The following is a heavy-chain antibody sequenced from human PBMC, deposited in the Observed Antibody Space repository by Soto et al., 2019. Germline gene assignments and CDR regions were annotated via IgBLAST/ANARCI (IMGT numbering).Heavy chain of an antibody. CDR2: IVPSVDTT. CDR1: GGTFSRYG. CDR3: ARCPQPPDTADPYTVDV. V-gene: IGHV1-69*18. Sequence: QVQLVQSGTEVKKPGASVKVSCKASGGTFSRYGFHWVRQAPGQGLEWMGMIVPSVDTTNYAQKFQARVTISADQFTSTVYMELRSLRSEDTAVYYCARCPQPPDTADPYTVDVWGQGTRLIVSS. D-gene: IGHD5-18*01. J-gene: IGHJ6*02.